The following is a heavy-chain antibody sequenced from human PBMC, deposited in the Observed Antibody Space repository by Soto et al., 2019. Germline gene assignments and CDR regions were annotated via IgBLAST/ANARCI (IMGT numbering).Heavy chain of an antibody. J-gene: IGHJ4*02. CDR1: GYTFTAYY. CDR2: INPNSGGT. V-gene: IGHV1-2*02. CDR3: AKESSSGWSPFDS. D-gene: IGHD6-19*01. Sequence: ASVKVSCKASGYTFTAYYIHWVRQAPGQGLQWMGWINPNSGGTIYAQKFQGRVTLTRDTSITTAHMDLSGLRSDDTAIYYCAKESSSGWSPFDSWGQGTLVTVSS.